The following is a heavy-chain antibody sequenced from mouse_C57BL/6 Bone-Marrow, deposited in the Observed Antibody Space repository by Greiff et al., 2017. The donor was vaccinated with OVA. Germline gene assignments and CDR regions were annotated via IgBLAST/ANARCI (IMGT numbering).Heavy chain of an antibody. J-gene: IGHJ2*01. D-gene: IGHD2-3*01. V-gene: IGHV1-52*01. CDR2: IDPSDSET. CDR1: GYTFTSYW. Sequence: VQLQQSGAELVRPGSSVKLSCKASGYTFTSYWMHWVKQRPIQGLEWIGNIDPSDSETHYNQKFKDKATLTVDKSSSTAYMQLSSLTSEDSAVYYCARLRDGYYYFDYWGQGTTLTVSS. CDR3: ARLRDGYYYFDY.